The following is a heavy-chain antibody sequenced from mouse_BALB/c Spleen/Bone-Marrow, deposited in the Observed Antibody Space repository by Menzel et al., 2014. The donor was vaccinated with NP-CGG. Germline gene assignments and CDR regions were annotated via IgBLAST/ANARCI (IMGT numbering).Heavy chain of an antibody. V-gene: IGHV2-9*02. CDR1: GFSLTSYG. J-gene: IGHJ3*01. CDR3: ASPIYYDYPLFAY. CDR2: IWAGGST. D-gene: IGHD2-4*01. Sequence: VKLVESGPGLVAPSQSLSITCTVSGFSLTSYGVHWVRQPPGKGLEWLGVIWAGGSTNYNSALMSRLSISKDNSKSQVFLKMNSLQTDDPAMYYCASPIYYDYPLFAYWGQGTLVTVSA.